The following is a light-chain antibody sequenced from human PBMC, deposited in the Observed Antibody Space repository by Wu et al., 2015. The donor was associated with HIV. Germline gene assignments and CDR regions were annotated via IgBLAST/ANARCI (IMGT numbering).Light chain of an antibody. J-gene: IGKJ1*01. CDR3: QQYDNSRVT. CDR2: GAS. CDR1: QSVDTN. V-gene: IGKV3-15*01. Sequence: IVMTQSPATLSLSPGQRATLSCRASQSVDTNLAWYQQKPGQPPRLLIYGASTRATALPVRFSGSGSGTEFTLTISRLEPEDFAVYYCQQYDNSRVTFGQGTKVEVK.